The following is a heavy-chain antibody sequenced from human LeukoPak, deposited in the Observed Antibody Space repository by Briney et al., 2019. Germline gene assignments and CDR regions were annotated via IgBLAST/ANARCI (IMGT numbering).Heavy chain of an antibody. CDR1: GFIFSGYS. CDR3: ARDGVLGGLFVWDY. V-gene: IGHV4-4*02. CDR2: IYHSGST. J-gene: IGHJ4*02. D-gene: IGHD3-16*01. Sequence: GSLRLSCAASGFIFSGYSMNWVRQPPGKGLEWIGEIYHSGSTNYNPSLKSRVTISVDKSKNQFSLKLTSVTAADTAVYYCARDGVLGGLFVWDYWGQGTLVTVSS.